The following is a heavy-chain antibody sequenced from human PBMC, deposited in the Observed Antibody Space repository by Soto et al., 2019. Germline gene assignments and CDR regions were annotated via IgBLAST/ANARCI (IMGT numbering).Heavy chain of an antibody. J-gene: IGHJ4*02. V-gene: IGHV3-30*18. Sequence: QVQLVESGGGVVQPGKSLRLSCAGSGFTFSSYGMDWVRQAPGKGLEGVAVISYDGSNKYYADSVKGRLTISRDNSKNTLYLQMSSLRADDTAVYYCAKDRMGAGVRGYFDYWGQGTLVTVSS. CDR3: AKDRMGAGVRGYFDY. CDR2: ISYDGSNK. CDR1: GFTFSSYG. D-gene: IGHD3-10*01.